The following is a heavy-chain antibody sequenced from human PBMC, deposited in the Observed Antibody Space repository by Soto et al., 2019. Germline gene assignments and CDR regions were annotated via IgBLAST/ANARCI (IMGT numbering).Heavy chain of an antibody. CDR3: ARDGYCSSTSCPTNWFDP. J-gene: IGHJ5*02. CDR1: GYTFTSYG. V-gene: IGHV1-18*01. CDR2: ISAYNGNT. Sequence: ASVKVSCKASGYTFTSYGISWVRQAPGQGLEWMGWISAYNGNTNYAQKLQGRVTMTTDTSTSTAYMELRSPRSDDTAVYYCARDGYCSSTSCPTNWFDPWGQGTLVTVSS. D-gene: IGHD2-2*03.